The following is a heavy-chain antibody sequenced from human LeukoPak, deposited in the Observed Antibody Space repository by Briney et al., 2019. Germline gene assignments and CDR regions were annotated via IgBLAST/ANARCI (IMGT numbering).Heavy chain of an antibody. Sequence: PGGSLRLSCAASGFTFNNYAMSWVRQAPGKGLEWVSVISGSGGSTYYADSVKGRFTVSRDNSKNTLYLQMNSLSAEDTAVYYCAKDINDYHDNSGYYSPLDYWGQGTLVTVSS. CDR1: GFTFNNYA. CDR3: AKDINDYHDNSGYYSPLDY. D-gene: IGHD3-22*01. J-gene: IGHJ4*02. V-gene: IGHV3-23*01. CDR2: ISGSGGST.